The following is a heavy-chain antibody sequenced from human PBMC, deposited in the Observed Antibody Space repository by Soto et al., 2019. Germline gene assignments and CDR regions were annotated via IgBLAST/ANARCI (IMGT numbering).Heavy chain of an antibody. J-gene: IGHJ5*02. CDR3: ARVPDR. CDR2: IYHSGST. Sequence: SETLSLSCAVYGVSIYSRAYSWNWIRQPPGKGLEWIGYIYHSGSTYYNPSLKSRVTISVDRSKNQFSLKLSSVTAADTAVYHCARVPDRWGQGTLVTVS. CDR1: GVSIYSRAYS. D-gene: IGHD2-2*01. V-gene: IGHV4-30-2*01.